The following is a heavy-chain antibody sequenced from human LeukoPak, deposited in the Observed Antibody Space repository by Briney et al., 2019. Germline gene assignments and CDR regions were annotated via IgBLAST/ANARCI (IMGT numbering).Heavy chain of an antibody. D-gene: IGHD2-2*01. CDR2: IYYSGST. CDR1: GGSISSSSYY. Sequence: NPSETLSLTCTVSGGSISSSSYYWGWIRQPSGKGLEWIGSIYYSGSTYYNPSLKSRVTISVDTSKNQFSLKLSSVTAADTAVYYCASYIVVVPAALFDYWGQGTLVTVSS. J-gene: IGHJ4*02. V-gene: IGHV4-39*01. CDR3: ASYIVVVPAALFDY.